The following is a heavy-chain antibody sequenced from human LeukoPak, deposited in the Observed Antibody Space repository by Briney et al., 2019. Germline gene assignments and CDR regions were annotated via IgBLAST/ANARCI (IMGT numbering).Heavy chain of an antibody. Sequence: PGGSLRLSCAASGFTFSSYAMSWVRQAPGKGLEWVSYISSSGSTIYYADSVKGRFTISRDNAKNSLYLQMNSLRAEDTAVYYCARDAYYYDSGNKGAFDIWGQGTMVTVSS. CDR1: GFTFSSYA. CDR3: ARDAYYYDSGNKGAFDI. D-gene: IGHD3-22*01. V-gene: IGHV3-48*03. CDR2: ISSSGSTI. J-gene: IGHJ3*02.